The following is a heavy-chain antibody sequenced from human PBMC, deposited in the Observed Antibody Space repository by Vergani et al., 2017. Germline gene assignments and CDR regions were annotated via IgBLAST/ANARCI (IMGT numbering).Heavy chain of an antibody. D-gene: IGHD3-10*01. V-gene: IGHV1-2*02. CDR2: INPNSGGT. CDR1: GYTFTGYY. J-gene: IGHJ6*02. Sequence: QVQLVQSGAEVKKPGASVKVSCKASGYTFTGYYMHWVRQAPGQGLEWMGWINPNSGGTNYAQKFQGRVTMTRDTSISTAYMELSRLRSDDTAVYYCARGGFIVRGYYYYGMDVWGQGTTVTVSS. CDR3: ARGGFIVRGYYYYGMDV.